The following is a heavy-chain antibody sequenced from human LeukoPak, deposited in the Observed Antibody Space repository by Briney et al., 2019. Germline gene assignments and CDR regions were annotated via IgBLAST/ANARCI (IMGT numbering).Heavy chain of an antibody. J-gene: IGHJ4*02. D-gene: IGHD5-12*01. CDR1: GYTFSGYY. V-gene: IGHV1-2*02. Sequence: ASVKVSCKASGYTFSGYYLHWVRQAPGQGLEWMAWIAPYTGNTHYAQKFQGRITATRDTSVSTPYIELTWLTSDDTARYYCAREYSASEHWGQGPLVSVSS. CDR2: IAPYTGNT. CDR3: AREYSASEH.